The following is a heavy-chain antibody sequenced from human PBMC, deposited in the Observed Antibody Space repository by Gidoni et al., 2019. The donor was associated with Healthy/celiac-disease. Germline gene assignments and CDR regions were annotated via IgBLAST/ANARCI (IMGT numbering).Heavy chain of an antibody. Sequence: EVQLVESGGGLVQPGGSLRLSCAASGFTFSSYWMSWVRQAPGKGLEWVANIKQDGSEKYYVDSVKGRFTISRDNAKNSLYLQMNSLRAEDTAVYYCAREKDIVVVVAATLYYFDYWGQGTLVTVSS. CDR3: AREKDIVVVVAATLYYFDY. V-gene: IGHV3-7*01. CDR1: GFTFSSYW. D-gene: IGHD2-15*01. CDR2: IKQDGSEK. J-gene: IGHJ4*02.